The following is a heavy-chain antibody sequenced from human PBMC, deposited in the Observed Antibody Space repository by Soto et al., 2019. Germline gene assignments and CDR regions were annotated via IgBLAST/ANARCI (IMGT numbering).Heavy chain of an antibody. CDR2: VSGNGQGI. V-gene: IGHV3-23*01. CDR1: GFTFSSYA. CDR3: AKDRDYPRDYFHY. D-gene: IGHD3-10*01. J-gene: IGHJ4*02. Sequence: PGGSLRLSCAASGFTFSSYAMGWVRQAPGKGLEWVSAVSGNGQGIYYADSVRGRFTISRDNSKNTVFLHMDSLRAEDTAVYYCAKDRDYPRDYFHYWGQGTLVTVSS.